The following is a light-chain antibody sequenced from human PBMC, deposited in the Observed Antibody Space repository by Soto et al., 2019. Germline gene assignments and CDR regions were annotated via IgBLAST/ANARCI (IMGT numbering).Light chain of an antibody. CDR2: GAS. Sequence: ELVMTQSPANPSVSPGGRANLSCRASQSISDTLAWYQQKPGQAPRLLIHGASNRAAGIPDRFSGGGSGTDFTLTISRLEPEDFAVYYCQQYGSSPRTFGQGTKVDIK. CDR1: QSISDT. J-gene: IGKJ1*01. CDR3: QQYGSSPRT. V-gene: IGKV3-20*01.